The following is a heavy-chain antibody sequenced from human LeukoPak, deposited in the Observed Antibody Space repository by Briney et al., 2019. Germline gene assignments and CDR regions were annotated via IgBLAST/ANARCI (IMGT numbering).Heavy chain of an antibody. CDR2: INHSGST. J-gene: IGHJ4*02. CDR3: ARGAKPGGTRRITIFGVVIKGDEFDY. Sequence: SETLSLTCAVYGGSFSGYYWSWIRQPPGKGLEWIGEINHSGSTNYNPSLKSRVTISVDTSKNQFSLKLSSVTAADTAVYYCARGAKPGGTRRITIFGVVIKGDEFDYWGQGTLVTVSS. D-gene: IGHD3-3*01. V-gene: IGHV4-34*01. CDR1: GGSFSGYY.